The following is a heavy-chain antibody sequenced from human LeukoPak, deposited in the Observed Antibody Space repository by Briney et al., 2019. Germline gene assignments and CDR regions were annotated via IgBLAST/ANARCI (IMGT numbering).Heavy chain of an antibody. D-gene: IGHD2-2*01. CDR1: GYTFTSYD. CDR3: ARVPSHRYCNSTSCYRSFWFDP. V-gene: IGHV1-8*01. CDR2: MNPNSGNT. Sequence: ASVKVSCKASGYTFTSYDINWVRQATGQGLEWMGWMNPNSGNTGYAQKFQGRVTITRNTSISTAYMELSSLRSEDTAVYYCARVPSHRYCNSTSCYRSFWFDPWGQGTLVTVSS. J-gene: IGHJ5*02.